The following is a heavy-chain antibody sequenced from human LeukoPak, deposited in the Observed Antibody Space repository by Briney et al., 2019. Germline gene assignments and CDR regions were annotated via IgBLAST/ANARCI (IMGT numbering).Heavy chain of an antibody. CDR2: INHSGST. J-gene: IGHJ6*03. V-gene: IGHV4-34*01. D-gene: IGHD2-15*01. CDR1: GGSFSGYY. CDR3: ARGRRIVVVLGATRTHRDYYMDV. Sequence: SETLSLTCAVYGGSFSGYYWSWIRQPPGKGLEWIGEINHSGSTNYSPSLKSRVTISVDTSKNQFSLKLSSVTAADTAVYYCARGRRIVVVLGATRTHRDYYMDVWGKGTTVTVSS.